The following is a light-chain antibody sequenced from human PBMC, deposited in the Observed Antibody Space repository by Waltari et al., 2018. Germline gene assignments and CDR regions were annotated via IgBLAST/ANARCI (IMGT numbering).Light chain of an antibody. Sequence: DIQMTQSPSTLSVSVGDRVTITCRASQSISNWLAWFQQKPGKAPNLLIYKASSLESGVPSRFSGSGSGTEFALTISNLQPDDSATYYCQQYNSYPYTFGQGTKLEIK. CDR1: QSISNW. CDR2: KAS. V-gene: IGKV1-5*03. J-gene: IGKJ2*01. CDR3: QQYNSYPYT.